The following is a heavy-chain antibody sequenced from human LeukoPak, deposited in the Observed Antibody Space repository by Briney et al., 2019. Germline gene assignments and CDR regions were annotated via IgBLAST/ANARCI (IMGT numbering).Heavy chain of an antibody. CDR1: GGSISSGSYY. V-gene: IGHV4-61*02. CDR2: IYSSGST. D-gene: IGHD5-12*01. Sequence: PSETLSLTCTVSGGSISSGSYYWSWIPQPAGKGLEWIGRIYSSGSTNYNPSLKSRVAISGDTFKNQFSLRLGSVTAADTAVYYCARGGGAAPFDYWGLGTQVTVSS. CDR3: ARGGGAAPFDY. J-gene: IGHJ4*02.